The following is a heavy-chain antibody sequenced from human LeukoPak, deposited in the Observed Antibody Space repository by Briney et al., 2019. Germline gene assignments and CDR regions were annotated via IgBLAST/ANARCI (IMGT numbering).Heavy chain of an antibody. D-gene: IGHD6-13*01. CDR3: EKDRKPRSSWYYFDY. V-gene: IGHV3-30*02. CDR2: VRYDGSNK. CDR1: GFTFSSYG. Sequence: GGSLRLSCAASGFTFSSYGMHWVRQAPGKGLEWVAFVRYDGSNKSYADSVNGGFTIPRDNSKNTLYLQMNSLRAEDTTVYYCEKDRKPRSSWYYFDYWGQGTLVTVSS. J-gene: IGHJ4*02.